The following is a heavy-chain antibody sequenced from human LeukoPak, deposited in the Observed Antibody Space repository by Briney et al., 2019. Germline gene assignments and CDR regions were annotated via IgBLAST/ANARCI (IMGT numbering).Heavy chain of an antibody. J-gene: IGHJ4*02. CDR1: GYTFTSYD. Sequence: ASVKVSCKASGYTFTSYDINWVRQATGQGLEWMGWMNPNSGNTGYAQKFQGRVTVTRNTSISTAYMELSSLRSEDTAVYYCARRSLGVWGSYRHKYYFDYWGQGTLVTVSS. V-gene: IGHV1-8*01. CDR2: MNPNSGNT. CDR3: ARRSLGVWGSYRHKYYFDY. D-gene: IGHD3-16*02.